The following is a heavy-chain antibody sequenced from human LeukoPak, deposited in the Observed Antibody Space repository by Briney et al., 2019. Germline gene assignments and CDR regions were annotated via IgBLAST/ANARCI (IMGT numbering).Heavy chain of an antibody. J-gene: IGHJ5*02. D-gene: IGHD1-26*01. Sequence: PSETLSLTCTVTGVSGDSISTYYWSWIRQPPGKGLEWIGYIYYSGSTYYHPSLKSRATILVDTSKNQFSLTLTSVTAADTAVYYCAGSEDSALFDPWGQGTLVTVSS. V-gene: IGHV4-59*01. CDR1: GDSISTYY. CDR3: AGSEDSALFDP. CDR2: IYYSGST.